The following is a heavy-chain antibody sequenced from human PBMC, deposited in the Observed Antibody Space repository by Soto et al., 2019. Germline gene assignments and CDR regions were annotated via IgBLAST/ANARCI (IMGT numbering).Heavy chain of an antibody. Sequence: GASVKVSCKASGYTFTSYGISWVRQAPGQGLEWMGWISAYNGNTNYAQKLQGRVTMTTDTSTSTAYMELRSLRSDDTAVYYCARKGLGYSSSWYWFDLWGKGTLVTVAS. CDR3: ARKGLGYSSSWYWFDL. D-gene: IGHD6-13*01. CDR1: GYTFTSYG. V-gene: IGHV1-18*01. J-gene: IGHJ5*02. CDR2: ISAYNGNT.